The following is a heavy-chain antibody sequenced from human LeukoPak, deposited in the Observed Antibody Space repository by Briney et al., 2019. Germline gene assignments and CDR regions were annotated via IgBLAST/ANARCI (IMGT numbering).Heavy chain of an antibody. CDR3: ARTRAAAGYSSFWFDP. V-gene: IGHV3-7*01. D-gene: IGHD6-13*01. Sequence: GGSLRLSCAASEFTFSNYWMSWVRQAPGKGLEWVANIKKDGSEKYYVDSVKGRFTISRDNSKNTLYLQMNSLRTEDTAVYYCARTRAAAGYSSFWFDPWGQGTLVTVSS. CDR2: IKKDGSEK. CDR1: EFTFSNYW. J-gene: IGHJ5*02.